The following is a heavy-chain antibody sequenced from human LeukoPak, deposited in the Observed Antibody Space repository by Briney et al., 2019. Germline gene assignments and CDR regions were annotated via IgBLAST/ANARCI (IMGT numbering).Heavy chain of an antibody. CDR2: FVPEDGET. D-gene: IGHD3-10*01. CDR1: GDTLTELP. J-gene: IGHJ4*02. CDR3: ATLPRGHLFDS. Sequence: ASVKVSCKLSGDTLTELPMHWERQSPGKGLEWMGGFVPEDGETIYAQKFQGRVTMTEDTSTDTAYMELSSLRSDDTAVYFCATLPRGHLFDSWGQGTLVTVSS. V-gene: IGHV1-24*01.